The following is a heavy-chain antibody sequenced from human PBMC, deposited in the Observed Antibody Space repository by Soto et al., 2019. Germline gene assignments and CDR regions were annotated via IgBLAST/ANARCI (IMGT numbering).Heavy chain of an antibody. J-gene: IGHJ1*01. CDR1: GYTFPDYG. CDR2: INTYIGNT. Sequence: QVQLVQSGAEVKKPGASVKVSCKTSGYTFPDYGIHWVRQAPGQGLEWMGWINTYIGNTNYAQKLQGRVTMTRDTSKSGAYMDQSSLRFDDTSLCYCGREMVDTSWSTAENFQYWGQGTLVTVSS. CDR3: GREMVDTSWSTAENFQY. D-gene: IGHD6-13*01. V-gene: IGHV1-18*01.